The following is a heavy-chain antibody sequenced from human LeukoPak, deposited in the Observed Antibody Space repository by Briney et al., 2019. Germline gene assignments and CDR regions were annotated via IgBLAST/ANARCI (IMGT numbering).Heavy chain of an antibody. CDR1: GYTFTSYW. CDR2: IYPGDSDT. J-gene: IGHJ4*02. V-gene: IGHV5-51*01. CDR3: ARPGGNGWMYYFDY. D-gene: IGHD6-19*01. Sequence: PGESLKISCKGSGYTFTSYWVAWVRQMPEKGLEWMGVIYPGDSDTRYSPSFQGQVTISADKSISTAYLQWSSLKASDTAMYYCARPGGNGWMYYFDYWGQGTQVTVSS.